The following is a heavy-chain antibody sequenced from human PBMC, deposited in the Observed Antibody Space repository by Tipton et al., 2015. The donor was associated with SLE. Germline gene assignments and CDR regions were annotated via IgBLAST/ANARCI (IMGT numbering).Heavy chain of an antibody. J-gene: IGHJ4*02. CDR3: ARDDGAAAGKSYDY. CDR2: VYFNGYT. CDR1: GDSISSSNYY. V-gene: IGHV4-31*03. Sequence: TLSLTCTVSGDSISSSNYYWNWIRQHPGKGLEWIGYVYFNGYTYYNAALKSRVTISVDTSKNQFSLKLSSVTAADTAVYYCARDDGAAAGKSYDYWGQGTLVTVSS. D-gene: IGHD6-13*01.